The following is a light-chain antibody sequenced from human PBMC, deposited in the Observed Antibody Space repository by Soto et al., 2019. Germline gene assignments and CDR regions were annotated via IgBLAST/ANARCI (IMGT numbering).Light chain of an antibody. Sequence: QSALTQPASVSGSPGQSITISCTGTSSDVGGYNYVSWYQQHPGKAPKLMIYDVSNRPSGVSNRFSGSKSGNTASLTISGLQAEDEADSYCSSYTGSSVVFGGGTKLTVL. CDR2: DVS. V-gene: IGLV2-14*01. CDR1: SSDVGGYNY. CDR3: SSYTGSSVV. J-gene: IGLJ2*01.